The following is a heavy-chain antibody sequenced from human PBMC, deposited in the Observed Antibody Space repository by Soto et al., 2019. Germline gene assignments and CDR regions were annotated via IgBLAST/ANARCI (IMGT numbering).Heavy chain of an antibody. CDR3: AGNTSLQWYYMDV. J-gene: IGHJ6*03. V-gene: IGHV4-59*12. CDR2: IYYSGST. CDR1: GGSISSYY. Sequence: SETLSLTCTVSGGSISSYYWSWIRQPPGKGLEWIGYIYYSGSTNYNPSLKSRVTISVDTSKNQFSLKLNSVTAVDTAVYYCAGNTSLQWYYMDVWDKGTTVTVSS. D-gene: IGHD1-7*01.